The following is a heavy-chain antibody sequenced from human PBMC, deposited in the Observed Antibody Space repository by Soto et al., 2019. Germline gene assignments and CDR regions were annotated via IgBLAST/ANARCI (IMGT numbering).Heavy chain of an antibody. J-gene: IGHJ4*02. Sequence: QVQLQESGPGLVKPSETLSLTCTVSGGSISSYYWSWIRQPQGKGLEWIGYIYYSGSTNYNPSLKNRVTIPVDTSKNQFSLKLSSVTAADTAVYYSARLWGWSFDYWGQGTLVTVSS. CDR2: IYYSGST. CDR3: ARLWGWSFDY. V-gene: IGHV4-59*08. D-gene: IGHD3-16*01. CDR1: GGSISSYY.